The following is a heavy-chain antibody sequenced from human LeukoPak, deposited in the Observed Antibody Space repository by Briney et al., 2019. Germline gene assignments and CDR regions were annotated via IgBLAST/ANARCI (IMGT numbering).Heavy chain of an antibody. J-gene: IGHJ4*02. CDR1: GFTFSTYS. V-gene: IGHV3-48*01. CDR3: AAAERVYVWGSYHY. CDR2: ISSSSRTI. Sequence: GGSLRLSCAASGFTFSTYSMNWVRQAPGKGLEWVSYISSSSRTIYYADSVKGRFTISRDNAKNSLYLQMNTLRAEDTAVYYCAAAERVYVWGSYHYWGQGTLVTVSS. D-gene: IGHD3-16*02.